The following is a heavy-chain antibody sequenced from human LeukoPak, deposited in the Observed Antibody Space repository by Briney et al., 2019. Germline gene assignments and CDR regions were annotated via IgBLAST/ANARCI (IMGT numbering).Heavy chain of an antibody. D-gene: IGHD2-15*01. CDR1: GFTFSSYA. J-gene: IGHJ4*02. CDR2: IWYDGSNK. Sequence: PGRSLRLSCAASGFTFSSYAMHWVRQAPSKGLEWVAVIWYDGSNKYYADSVKGRFTISRDNSKNTLYLQMNGLRAEDTAVYYCARDRVVVAATEGYYFDYWGQGTLVTVSS. CDR3: ARDRVVVAATEGYYFDY. V-gene: IGHV3-33*01.